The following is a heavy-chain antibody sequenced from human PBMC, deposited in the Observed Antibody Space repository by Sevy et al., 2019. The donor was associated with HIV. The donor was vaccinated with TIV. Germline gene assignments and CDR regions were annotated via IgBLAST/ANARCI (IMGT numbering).Heavy chain of an antibody. CDR3: ARRYYVTSGYSPYWYFDL. D-gene: IGHD3-22*01. V-gene: IGHV3-11*01. CDR1: GFTFSDYY. CDR2: IGSNNSTI. J-gene: IGHJ2*01. Sequence: GGSLRLSCAASGFTFSDYYMSWIRQAPGKGLEWVSSIGSNNSTIFYSDSMKGRFTISRDTTKNSLFLQMSSLRAEDTAVYYCARRYYVTSGYSPYWYFDLWGRGTLVTVSS.